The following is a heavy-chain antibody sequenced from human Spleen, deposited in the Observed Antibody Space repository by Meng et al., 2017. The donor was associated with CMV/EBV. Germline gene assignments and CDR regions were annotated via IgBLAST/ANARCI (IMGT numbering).Heavy chain of an antibody. CDR2: INPNSGGT. J-gene: IGHJ4*02. CDR3: ARGGDIVVVAAAPVAY. CDR1: GYTFTGYY. V-gene: IGHV1-2*02. Sequence: ASVKVSCKASGYTFTGYYMHWVRQAPGQGLEWMGWINPNSGGTNYAQKFQGRVTMTRDTSISTAYMELSRLRSDDTAVYYCARGGDIVVVAAAPVAYWGQGTLVTVPQ. D-gene: IGHD2-2*01.